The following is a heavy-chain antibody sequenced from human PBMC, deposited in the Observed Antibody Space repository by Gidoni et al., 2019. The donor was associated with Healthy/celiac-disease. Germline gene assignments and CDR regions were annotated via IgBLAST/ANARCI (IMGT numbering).Heavy chain of an antibody. CDR1: GYSLTGYD. Sequence: QVQLVQSGAEVKKPGASVKVSCKDAGYSLTGYDRHGGRQAPGQGLEWMGGINPNSCGTNSAPTFQGLVPITRDTSISSSYMELSRLRSDDTAVSYCARARTTYYYDSSGYLYYYYMDVWGKGTTVTVSS. D-gene: IGHD3-22*01. V-gene: IGHV1-2*04. CDR2: INPNSCGT. J-gene: IGHJ6*03. CDR3: ARARTTYYYDSSGYLYYYYMDV.